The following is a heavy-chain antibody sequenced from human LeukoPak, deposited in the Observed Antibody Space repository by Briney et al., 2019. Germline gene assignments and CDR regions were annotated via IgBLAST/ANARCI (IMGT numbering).Heavy chain of an antibody. J-gene: IGHJ4*02. CDR2: IYYSGST. D-gene: IGHD3-3*01. V-gene: IGHV4-38-2*02. CDR1: GYSISSSYY. Sequence: SETLSLTCTVSGYSISSSYYWGWIRQPPGKGLEWIGSIYYSGSTYYNPSLKSRVTISVDTSKNQFSLKLSSVTAADTAVYYCMEGYYFDYWGQGTLVTVSS. CDR3: MEGYYFDY.